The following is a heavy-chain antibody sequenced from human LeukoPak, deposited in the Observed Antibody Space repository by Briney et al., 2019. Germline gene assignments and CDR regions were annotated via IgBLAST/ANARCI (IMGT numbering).Heavy chain of an antibody. CDR1: GYSFTSFY. CDR3: ARDAF. CDR2: VNPSGGST. Sequence: VASVKVSCKTAGYSFTSFYIHWIRQAPGQGLEWMGMVNPSGGSTVSAQKFQDRVSMTADTSTRTVHMEMTGLRSDDTAIYYCARDAFWGQGTLVTVSS. J-gene: IGHJ4*02. V-gene: IGHV1-46*01. D-gene: IGHD3-3*02.